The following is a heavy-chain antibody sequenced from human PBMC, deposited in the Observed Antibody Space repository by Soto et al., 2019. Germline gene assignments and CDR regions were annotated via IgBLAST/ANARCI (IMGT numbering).Heavy chain of an antibody. CDR2: ISYDGSNK. V-gene: IGHV3-30-3*01. J-gene: IGHJ4*02. Sequence: XXSLRLSFAASGFTSSSYAMDWVPQAPGKGLEWVAVISYDGSNKYYADSVKGRFTISRDNSKNTLYLQMNSLRAEYTAVYYCARPGGPIAVAGPFDYWGQGTLVTVSS. CDR3: ARPGGPIAVAGPFDY. CDR1: GFTSSSYA. D-gene: IGHD6-19*01.